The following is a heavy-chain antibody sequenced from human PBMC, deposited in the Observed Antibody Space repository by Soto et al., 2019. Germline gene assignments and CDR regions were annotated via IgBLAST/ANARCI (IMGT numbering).Heavy chain of an antibody. CDR3: ASDRLSEQWPTPLDY. J-gene: IGHJ4*02. D-gene: IGHD6-19*01. CDR2: ISAYNGNT. V-gene: IGHV1-18*04. Sequence: QVQLVQSGAEVKKPGASVKVSCKASGYTFTSYGISWVRQAPGQELEWMGWISAYNGNTNYAQKLQGSVTMTTDTSTSTADMELRSLRSDDTAVYYCASDRLSEQWPTPLDYWGQGTLVTVSS. CDR1: GYTFTSYG.